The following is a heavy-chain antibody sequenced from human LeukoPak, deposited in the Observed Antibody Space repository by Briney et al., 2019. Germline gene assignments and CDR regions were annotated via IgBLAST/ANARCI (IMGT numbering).Heavy chain of an antibody. V-gene: IGHV3-66*01. CDR2: IYSGGST. Sequence: PGGSLRLSCAVSGFTFNKAWMTWVRQAPGKGLEWVSVIYSGGSTYYADSVKGRFTISRDNSKNTLYLQMNSLRAEDMAVYYCAYFGSPHPTLDYWGQGTLVTVSS. CDR3: AYFGSPHPTLDY. J-gene: IGHJ4*02. CDR1: GFTFNKAW. D-gene: IGHD3-9*01.